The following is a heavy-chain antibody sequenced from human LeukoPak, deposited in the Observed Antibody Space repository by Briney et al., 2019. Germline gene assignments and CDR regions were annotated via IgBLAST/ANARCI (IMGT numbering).Heavy chain of an antibody. V-gene: IGHV4-31*11. CDR1: GGSFSGYY. CDR2: IYYSGST. Sequence: PSETLSLTCAVYGGSFSGYYWSWIRQHPGKGLEWIGYIYYSGSTYYNPSLKSRVTISVDTSKNQFSLKLSSVTAADTAVYYCARVGFLEWLLMDYWGQGTLVTVSS. CDR3: ARVGFLEWLLMDY. J-gene: IGHJ4*02. D-gene: IGHD3-3*01.